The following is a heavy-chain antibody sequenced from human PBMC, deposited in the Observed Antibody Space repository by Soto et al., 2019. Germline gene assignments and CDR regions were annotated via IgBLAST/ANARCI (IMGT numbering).Heavy chain of an antibody. CDR1: GGTFSSYA. CDR2: IIPIFGTA. D-gene: IGHD3-3*01. Sequence: SVKVSCKASGGTFSSYAISWVRQAPGQGXEWMGGIIPIFGTANYAQKFQGRVTITADKSTSTAYMELSSLRSEDTAVYYCARDRASYDFWSGPYYGMDVWGQGATVTVSS. J-gene: IGHJ6*02. CDR3: ARDRASYDFWSGPYYGMDV. V-gene: IGHV1-69*06.